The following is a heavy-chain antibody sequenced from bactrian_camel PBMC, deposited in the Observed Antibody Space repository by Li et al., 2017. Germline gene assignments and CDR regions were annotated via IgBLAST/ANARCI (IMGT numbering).Heavy chain of an antibody. D-gene: IGHD5*01. V-gene: IGHV3S60*01. CDR1: GLTFDDHA. J-gene: IGHJ4*01. CDR3: AKDLVDSPTTGFDY. Sequence: HVQLVESGGGLVRAGESLRLSCTVSGLTFDDHAMSWFRQTPGNEREGVSCVNWNSGATYVADSVKGRFTISRDNAKTTLYLELNNLKPEDTAMYFCAKDLVDSPTTGFDYWGQGTQVTVS. CDR2: VNWNSGAT.